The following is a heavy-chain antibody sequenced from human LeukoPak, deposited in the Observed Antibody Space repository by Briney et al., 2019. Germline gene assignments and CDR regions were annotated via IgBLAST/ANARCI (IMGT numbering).Heavy chain of an antibody. J-gene: IGHJ6*03. Sequence: SVNVSCKASGGGFSSYAITWVRQAPGQGLEWMGRIIPIFGTPTYAQKFQGRVTITADMGSSTAYLELTSLTSEDTARYFCAKQGAVRQDYYMDVWGSGTTVTVSS. V-gene: IGHV1-69*06. D-gene: IGHD3-16*01. CDR2: IIPIFGTP. CDR3: AKQGAVRQDYYMDV. CDR1: GGGFSSYA.